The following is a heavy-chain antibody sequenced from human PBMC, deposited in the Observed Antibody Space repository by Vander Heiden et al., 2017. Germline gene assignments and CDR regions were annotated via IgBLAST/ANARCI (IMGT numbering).Heavy chain of an antibody. J-gene: IGHJ4*02. D-gene: IGHD1-1*01. CDR1: GYTFTDYY. V-gene: IGHV1-2*02. CDR2: INPHSGGT. CDR3: SRITTGTTGDDY. Sequence: QVQLVQSGAEVKKPGASVKVSCKVSGYTFTDYYMNGVRQAPGQGLEWMGGINPHSGGTTYAQKFQGRVTITRDTSISTAYMELGSLRSDDTALYYCSRITTGTTGDDYWGQGTLVTVSS.